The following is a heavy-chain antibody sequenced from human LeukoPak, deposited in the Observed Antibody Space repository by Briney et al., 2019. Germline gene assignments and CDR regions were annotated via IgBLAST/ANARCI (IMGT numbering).Heavy chain of an antibody. CDR3: ARSYSSGWYYFDY. CDR1: GFTFSSYA. J-gene: IGHJ4*02. Sequence: PGRSLRLSCAASGFTFSSYAMHWVRQAPGKGLVGVAVISYDGSNKYYADSVKGRFTIPRDNSKNTLYLQMNSLRAEDTAVYYCARSYSSGWYYFDYWGQGTLVTVSS. CDR2: ISYDGSNK. V-gene: IGHV3-30*04. D-gene: IGHD6-19*01.